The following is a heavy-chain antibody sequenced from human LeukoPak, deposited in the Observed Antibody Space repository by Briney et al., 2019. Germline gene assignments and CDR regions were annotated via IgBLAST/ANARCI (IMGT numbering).Heavy chain of an antibody. D-gene: IGHD6-19*01. J-gene: IGHJ4*02. Sequence: GGSLRLSCAASGFTFVSYAMSWVRQAPGKGLEWVSVISGSGGDSTYYAGSVKGRFTISRDNSKNTLYLQMNSLRAEDTALYYCARVDYSSGWYAYYFDYWGQGTLVTVSS. CDR1: GFTFVSYA. V-gene: IGHV3-23*01. CDR2: ISGSGGDST. CDR3: ARVDYSSGWYAYYFDY.